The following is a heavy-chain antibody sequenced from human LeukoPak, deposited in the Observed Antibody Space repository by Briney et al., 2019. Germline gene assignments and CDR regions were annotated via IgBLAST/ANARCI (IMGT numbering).Heavy chain of an antibody. Sequence: SETLSLTCTVSGGSFTSHYWSWMRQPPGKGLEWIGYYSGSINYNPSPKSRATILADTSKNQFSLKLTSVTAADTAVYYCARDRYFDNWGQGILVTVSS. CDR2: YSGSI. V-gene: IGHV4-59*11. CDR1: GGSFTSHY. J-gene: IGHJ4*02. CDR3: ARDRYFDN.